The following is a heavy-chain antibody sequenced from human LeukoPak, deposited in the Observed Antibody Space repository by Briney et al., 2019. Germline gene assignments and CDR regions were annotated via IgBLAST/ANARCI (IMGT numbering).Heavy chain of an antibody. Sequence: SETLSLTCTVSGGSINNYYWSWIRQPAGKGLEWIGRIYTRGSTNYNPSLKSRVTISVDTSKNQFSLKLSSVTAADTAVYYRARSPGSGSYYAENDYWGQGTLVTVSS. CDR1: GGSINNYY. CDR3: ARSPGSGSYYAENDY. V-gene: IGHV4-4*07. CDR2: IYTRGST. J-gene: IGHJ4*02. D-gene: IGHD3-10*01.